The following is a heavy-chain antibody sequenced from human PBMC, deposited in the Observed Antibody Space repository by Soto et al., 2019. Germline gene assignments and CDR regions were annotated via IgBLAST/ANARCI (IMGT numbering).Heavy chain of an antibody. CDR3: AKPYRYFDWLWGFDY. V-gene: IGHV3-23*01. J-gene: IGHJ4*02. CDR1: GFTFSSYA. CDR2: ISGSGGST. Sequence: EVQLLESGGGLVQPGGSLRLSCAASGFTFSSYAMSWVRQAPGKGMEWVSAISGSGGSTYYADSVKGRFTISRDNSKNTLYLQMNSLRAEDTAVDYCAKPYRYFDWLWGFDYWGQGTLVTVSS. D-gene: IGHD3-9*01.